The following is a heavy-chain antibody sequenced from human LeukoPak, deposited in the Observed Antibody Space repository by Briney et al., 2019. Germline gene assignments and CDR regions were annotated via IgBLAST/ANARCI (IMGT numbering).Heavy chain of an antibody. CDR2: ISYDGSNK. Sequence: GGSLRLSCAASGFTFSSYAMHLVRQAPGKGLEWVAVISYDGSNKYYADSVKGRFTISRDNAKNSLYLQMNSLRAEDTAVYYCARLAAPDAFDIWGQGTMVTVPS. J-gene: IGHJ3*02. CDR3: ARLAAPDAFDI. D-gene: IGHD6-13*01. V-gene: IGHV3-30-3*01. CDR1: GFTFSSYA.